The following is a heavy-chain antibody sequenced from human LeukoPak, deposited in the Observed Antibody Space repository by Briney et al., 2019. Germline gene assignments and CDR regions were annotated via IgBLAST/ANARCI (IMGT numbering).Heavy chain of an antibody. J-gene: IGHJ6*02. CDR2: IYYSGST. CDR1: GGSISSYY. V-gene: IGHV4-59*08. Sequence: SETLSLTGTVSGGSISSYYWSWIRQPPGKGLEWIGYIYYSGSTNYNPSLKSRVTISVDTSKNQFSLKLSSVTAADTAVYYCARGRDIRCSGGSCQRDYYYYGMDVWGQGTTVTVSS. CDR3: ARGRDIRCSGGSCQRDYYYYGMDV. D-gene: IGHD2-15*01.